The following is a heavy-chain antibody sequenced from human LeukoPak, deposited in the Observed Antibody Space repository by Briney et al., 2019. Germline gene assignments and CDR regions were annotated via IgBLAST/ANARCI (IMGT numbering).Heavy chain of an antibody. CDR2: IYYSGST. Sequence: SETLSLTCTVSGGSISSSSYYWGWIRQPPGKGLEWIGGIYYSGSTYYNPSLKSRVTISVDTSKNQFSLKLSSVTAADTAVYYCARQVAYSGYDRNTIDYWGQGTLVTVSP. CDR1: GGSISSSSYY. CDR3: ARQVAYSGYDRNTIDY. D-gene: IGHD5-12*01. J-gene: IGHJ4*02. V-gene: IGHV4-39*01.